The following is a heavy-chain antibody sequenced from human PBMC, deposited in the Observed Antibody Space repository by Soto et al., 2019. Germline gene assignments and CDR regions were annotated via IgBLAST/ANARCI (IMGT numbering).Heavy chain of an antibody. J-gene: IGHJ4*02. D-gene: IGHD3-16*01. CDR3: ARGTSGDKVDS. CDR1: GGSISTVDYW. CDR2: IYDGGRT. V-gene: IGHV4-30-4*01. Sequence: QVQLQESGPGLVKPSQTLSLTCTVSGGSISTVDYWWSWIRQSPDMGLEWIGHIYDGGRTYNNPSLESRVTMSVDTSNSQLSRTLSSVSAADTAVYYCARGTSGDKVDSWGQGTLVTVSS.